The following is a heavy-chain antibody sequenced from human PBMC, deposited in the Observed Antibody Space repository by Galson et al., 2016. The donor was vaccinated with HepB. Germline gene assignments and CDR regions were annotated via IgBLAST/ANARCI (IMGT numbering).Heavy chain of an antibody. CDR1: GFTFSDYD. Sequence: SLRLSCAASGFTFSDYDMTWIRQAPGKGLEWISYISSASNYIDYADSVKGRFTISRDNAKSSLYLQMSSLRAEDTAAYYCARTRVSYVYYDYWGPGTSVTVSS. D-gene: IGHD5-18*01. CDR3: ARTRVSYVYYDY. J-gene: IGHJ4*02. CDR2: ISSASNYI. V-gene: IGHV3-11*03.